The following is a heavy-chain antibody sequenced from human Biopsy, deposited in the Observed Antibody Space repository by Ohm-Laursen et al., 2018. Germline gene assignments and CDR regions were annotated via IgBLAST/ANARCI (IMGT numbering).Heavy chain of an antibody. Sequence: SLRLSCAASGFTFNNYGMQWVRQAPGKGLEWVAVLWYDGTNKYYADSVKGRFTISRDNSKNTLYLQMNSLRAEDTAMYYCARPTNARAGGAPFDIWGQGTTVTVSS. J-gene: IGHJ3*02. CDR2: LWYDGTNK. V-gene: IGHV3-33*08. D-gene: IGHD1-1*01. CDR3: ARPTNARAGGAPFDI. CDR1: GFTFNNYG.